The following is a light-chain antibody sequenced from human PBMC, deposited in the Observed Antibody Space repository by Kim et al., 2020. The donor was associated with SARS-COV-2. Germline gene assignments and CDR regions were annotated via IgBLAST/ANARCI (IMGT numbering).Light chain of an antibody. CDR1: QSISTW. V-gene: IGKV1-5*03. CDR3: QQYSTYPLT. J-gene: IGKJ4*01. CDR2: QAS. Sequence: SAYVGDRVTITCRDSQSISTWLAWYQQKSGRATKLLIYQASYLQSGVPSRFIGSGAGTEFTRTINTLQPDDFATYYCQQYSTYPLTFGGGTKLEIK.